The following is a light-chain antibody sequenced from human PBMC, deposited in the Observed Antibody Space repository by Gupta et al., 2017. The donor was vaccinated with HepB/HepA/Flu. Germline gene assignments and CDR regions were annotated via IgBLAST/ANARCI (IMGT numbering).Light chain of an antibody. CDR3: LQDYSYPWT. J-gene: IGKJ1*01. V-gene: IGKV1-6*01. Sequence: AIHMAPSPSSLSASVGDRVTISCRASQGIRNDLGWYQQKPGKAPKLLIYAASSLQSGIPSRFSGSGSGTDFTLTISSLQPEDFATYFCLQDYSYPWTFGHGTKVEIK. CDR1: QGIRND. CDR2: AAS.